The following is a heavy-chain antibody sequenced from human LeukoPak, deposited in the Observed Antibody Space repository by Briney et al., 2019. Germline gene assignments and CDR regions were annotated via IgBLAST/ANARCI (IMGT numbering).Heavy chain of an antibody. J-gene: IGHJ3*02. CDR2: ISGSGGST. V-gene: IGHV3-23*01. CDR1: GFTFSSYA. D-gene: IGHD6-13*01. Sequence: GGSLRLSCAASGFTFSSYAMSWVRQAPGKGLEWVSAISGSGGSTYYADSVKGRFTISRDNSKNTLYLQMNSLRAEDTAVYYCAKDLRRDSSSWYAHRSFFVAFDIWGQGTMVTVSS. CDR3: AKDLRRDSSSWYAHRSFFVAFDI.